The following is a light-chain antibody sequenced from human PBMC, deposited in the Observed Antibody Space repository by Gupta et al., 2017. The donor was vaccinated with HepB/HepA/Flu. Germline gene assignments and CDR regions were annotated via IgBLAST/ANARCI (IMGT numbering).Light chain of an antibody. J-gene: IGKJ4*01. CDR2: AAS. V-gene: IGKV1-9*01. CDR3: QQLNSYPHVT. Sequence: DIQLTQSPSFLSASVGDRVTITCRASQGISSYLAWYQQKPGKAPKLLIYAASTLQSGVPSRFSGSGYGTEFTLTISSRQPEDFATYYCQQLNSYPHVTFGGGTKVEIK. CDR1: QGISSY.